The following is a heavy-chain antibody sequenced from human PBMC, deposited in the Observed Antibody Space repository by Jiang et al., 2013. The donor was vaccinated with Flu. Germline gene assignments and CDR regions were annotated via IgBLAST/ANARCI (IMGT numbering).Heavy chain of an antibody. CDR3: AKGSGVLTGYYVDY. V-gene: IGHV3-9*01. CDR2: ISWNSGSI. Sequence: QLLESGGGLVQPGRSLRLSCAASGFTFDDYAMHWVRQAPGKGLEWVSGISWNSGSIGYADSVKGRFTISRDNAKNSLYLQMNSLRAEDTALYYCAKGSGVLTGYYVDYWGQGTLVTVSS. J-gene: IGHJ4*02. D-gene: IGHD3-9*01. CDR1: GFTFDDYA.